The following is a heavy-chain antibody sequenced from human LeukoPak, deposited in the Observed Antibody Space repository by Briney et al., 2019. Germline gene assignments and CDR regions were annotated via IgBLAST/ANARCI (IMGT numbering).Heavy chain of an antibody. CDR1: AFIFNSYA. D-gene: IGHD2-15*01. CDR2: ISSDGNYK. CDR3: ARDFVGGPPDYLDL. J-gene: IGHJ4*02. V-gene: IGHV3-30*04. Sequence: GGPLRLSCAASAFIFNSYALHWVRQAPGKGLEWVAVISSDGNYKYYADSVKGRFSISRDNSKSTVYLQMNSLRVDDTALYYCARDFVGGPPDYLDLWGQGTLVTVSS.